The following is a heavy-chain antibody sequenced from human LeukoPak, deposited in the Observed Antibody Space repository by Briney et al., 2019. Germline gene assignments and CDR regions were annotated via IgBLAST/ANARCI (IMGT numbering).Heavy chain of an antibody. J-gene: IGHJ4*02. Sequence: ASVKVSCKASGGTFISYAISWVRQAPGQGLEWMGRVIPILGIANYAQKFQGRVTITADKSTSTAYMELSSLRSEDTAVYYCARGEMATIAYWGQGTLVTVSS. CDR2: VIPILGIA. CDR1: GGTFISYA. CDR3: ARGEMATIAY. V-gene: IGHV1-69*04. D-gene: IGHD5-24*01.